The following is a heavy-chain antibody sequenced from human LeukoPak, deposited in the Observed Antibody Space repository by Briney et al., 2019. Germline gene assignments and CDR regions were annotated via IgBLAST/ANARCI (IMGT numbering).Heavy chain of an antibody. CDR2: IGTSSSPK. J-gene: IGHJ4*02. CDR3: ARGNRGLSPDY. V-gene: IGHV3-48*02. CDR1: GFTFSSYS. Sequence: GGSLRLSCAASGFTFSSYSMNWVRQAPGKGLEWVSYIGTSSSPKYYADPVKGRFTISRDNDKNSIYLQMDSLRDEDTAVYYCARGNRGLSPDYWGQGTLVTVSS. D-gene: IGHD1-14*01.